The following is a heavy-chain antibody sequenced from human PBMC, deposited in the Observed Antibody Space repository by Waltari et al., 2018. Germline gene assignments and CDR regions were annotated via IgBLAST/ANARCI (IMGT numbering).Heavy chain of an antibody. J-gene: IGHJ4*02. CDR2: ISSSGSTI. D-gene: IGHD4-4*01. CDR3: ARDLAFRNYAY. V-gene: IGHV3-48*03. CDR1: GFTFSSYE. Sequence: EVQLVESGGGLVQPGGSLRLSCAASGFTFSSYEMNWVRQAPGKGLEWVQYISSSGSTIYYADSVKGRFTISRDNAKNSLYLQMNSLRAEDTAVYYCARDLAFRNYAYWGQGTLVTVSS.